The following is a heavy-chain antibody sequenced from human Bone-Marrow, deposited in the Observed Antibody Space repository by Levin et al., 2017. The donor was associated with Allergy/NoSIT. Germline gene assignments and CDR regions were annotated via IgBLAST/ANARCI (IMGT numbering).Heavy chain of an antibody. CDR2: INHSGST. D-gene: IGHD6-13*01. J-gene: IGHJ6*03. CDR3: ARGLSGSSSWYGAPYYYDYYMDV. V-gene: IGHV4-34*01. CDR1: GGSFSGYY. Sequence: SETLSLTCAVYGGSFSGYYWSWIRQPPGKGLEWIGEINHSGSTNYNPSLKSRVTISVDTSKNQFSLKLSSVTAADTAVYYCARGLSGSSSWYGAPYYYDYYMDVWGKGTTVTVSS.